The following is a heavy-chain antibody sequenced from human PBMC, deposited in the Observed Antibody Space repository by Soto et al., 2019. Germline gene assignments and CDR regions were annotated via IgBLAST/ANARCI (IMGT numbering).Heavy chain of an antibody. J-gene: IGHJ6*02. D-gene: IGHD1-26*01. Sequence: QVQLVQSGAEVKKPGSSVKVSCQASGGTFSSYAISWVRQAPGQGLEWMGGIIHIFGTANYAQKFQGRVTITADESTSTAYMELSSLRSEDTAVYYCASLKPPGGYYYGMDVWGQGTTVTVSS. CDR3: ASLKPPGGYYYGMDV. V-gene: IGHV1-69*01. CDR2: IIHIFGTA. CDR1: GGTFSSYA.